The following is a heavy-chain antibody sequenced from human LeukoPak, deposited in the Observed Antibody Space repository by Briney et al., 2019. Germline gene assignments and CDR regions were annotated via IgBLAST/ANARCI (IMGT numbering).Heavy chain of an antibody. Sequence: GASVKLSCNVSGYTLTELSMHWVRQAPGQRLEWMGGFDAEDGETIYAQKFQGRVTMTEDASTDTAYMELSSLRSEDTAVYYCAMLMTTVTTLYFQHWGQGTLVTVSS. D-gene: IGHD4-17*01. CDR3: AMLMTTVTTLYFQH. CDR2: FDAEDGET. CDR1: GYTLTELS. V-gene: IGHV1-24*01. J-gene: IGHJ1*01.